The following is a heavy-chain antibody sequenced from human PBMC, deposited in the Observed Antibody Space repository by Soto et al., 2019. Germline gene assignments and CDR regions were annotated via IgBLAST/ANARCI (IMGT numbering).Heavy chain of an antibody. D-gene: IGHD2-2*01. Sequence: QVQLVQSGAEVKRPGSSVKVSCKTSGGTFDKYGISWVRQAPGQGLEWMGGSNPILGTTNYAQKFQGRVTSAADISTSIGYVEQTSLRSDDTAIYYCALVDYQLPFKNFDYWGQGTLVTVSS. J-gene: IGHJ4*02. CDR1: GGTFDKYG. CDR2: SNPILGTT. V-gene: IGHV1-69*06. CDR3: ALVDYQLPFKNFDY.